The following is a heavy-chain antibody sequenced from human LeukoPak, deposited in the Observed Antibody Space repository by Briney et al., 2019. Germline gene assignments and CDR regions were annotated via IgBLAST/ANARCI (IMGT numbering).Heavy chain of an antibody. J-gene: IGHJ4*02. D-gene: IGHD3-10*01. Sequence: GGSLRLSCAASGFTFSSYAMSWVRQAPGKGLEWVSAISGSGGSTYYADSVKGRFTISRDNSKNTLYLQMNSLRAEDTAVYYCAKDAVLLWFGELSPFDYWGQGTLVTVSS. CDR2: ISGSGGST. CDR1: GFTFSSYA. V-gene: IGHV3-23*01. CDR3: AKDAVLLWFGELSPFDY.